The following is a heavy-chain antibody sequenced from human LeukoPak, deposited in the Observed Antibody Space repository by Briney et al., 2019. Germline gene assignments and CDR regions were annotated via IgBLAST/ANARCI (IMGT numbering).Heavy chain of an antibody. Sequence: ASVKVSCKASGYTFTSYAIGWVRQAPGQGLEWVGWIGTYNGNTNYPQKLQGRVTMTTDTSTSTAYMELRSLRSDDTAVYYCAADGVATGFDYWGQGTLVTVSS. D-gene: IGHD4-17*01. CDR1: GYTFTSYA. CDR2: IGTYNGNT. J-gene: IGHJ4*02. CDR3: AADGVATGFDY. V-gene: IGHV1-18*01.